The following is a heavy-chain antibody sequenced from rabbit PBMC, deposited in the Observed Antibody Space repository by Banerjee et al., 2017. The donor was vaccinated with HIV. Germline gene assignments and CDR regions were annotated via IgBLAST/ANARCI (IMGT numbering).Heavy chain of an antibody. V-gene: IGHV1S40*01. CDR3: VRAGITAWDYYFDL. CDR2: IYGGSSGRT. CDR1: GFSFSSDYY. D-gene: IGHD4-2*01. J-gene: IGHJ4*01. Sequence: QSLEESGGDLVKPGASLTLTCTASGFSFSSDYYMCWVRQAPGKGLEWIACIYGGSSGRTYYASWVNGRFTISSNTNQNTVSLQMTSLTAADTATYFCVRAGITAWDYYFDLWGQGTLVTVS.